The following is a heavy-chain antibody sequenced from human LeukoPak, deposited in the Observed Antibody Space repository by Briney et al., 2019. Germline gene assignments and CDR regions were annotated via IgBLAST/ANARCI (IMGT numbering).Heavy chain of an antibody. J-gene: IGHJ5*02. D-gene: IGHD3-10*01. Sequence: ASVKVSCKASGYTFTGYYMHWVRHAPGQGHEWMGWINPNSGGTNYAQKFQGRGTMTRDTSISTAYMELSRLRSDDTAVYYCARIASYGSGSYSQGHWFDPWGQGTLVTVSS. V-gene: IGHV1-2*02. CDR1: GYTFTGYY. CDR3: ARIASYGSGSYSQGHWFDP. CDR2: INPNSGGT.